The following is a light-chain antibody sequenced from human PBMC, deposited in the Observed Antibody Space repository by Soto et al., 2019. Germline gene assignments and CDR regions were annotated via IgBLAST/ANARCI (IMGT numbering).Light chain of an antibody. J-gene: IGLJ1*01. CDR2: DNN. CDR3: GTWDSGLSGYV. Sequence: QSVLTQPPSVSAAPGQMVTISCSGSRSNIGNNYVSWYQQLSGTAPKLPIYDNNKRPSGIPDRFSGSRSGTSATLGITGLQTGDEADYYCGTWDSGLSGYVFGTGTKVTVL. CDR1: RSNIGNNY. V-gene: IGLV1-51*01.